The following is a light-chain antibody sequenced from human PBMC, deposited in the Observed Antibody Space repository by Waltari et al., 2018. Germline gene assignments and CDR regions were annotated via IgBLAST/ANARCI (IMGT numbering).Light chain of an antibody. CDR1: QSVSNS. J-gene: IGKJ4*01. CDR2: DPT. V-gene: IGKV3-11*01. Sequence: EIVLTQSPATLSLSPGDRATLSCRASQSVSNSLALSPQTPGQAPRLLIYDPTNTATGIPTSFSTXXXXXXXXXXXXXLEPEDFAVYYCQQRSNWLTFGGGTKVEIK. CDR3: QQRSNWLT.